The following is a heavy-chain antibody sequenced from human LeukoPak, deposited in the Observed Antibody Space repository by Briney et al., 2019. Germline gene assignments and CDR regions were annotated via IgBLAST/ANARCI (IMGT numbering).Heavy chain of an antibody. CDR1: GFTFSPYS. V-gene: IGHV3-48*01. D-gene: IGHD1-26*01. CDR3: ARDSMGGTLWAFDI. J-gene: IGHJ3*02. CDR2: ISSSSSTI. Sequence: PGGSLRLSCAASGFTFSPYSMNWVRRAPGKGLERVSYISSSSSTIYYADSVKGRFTISRDNAKNSLYLQMNSLRAEDTAVYYCARDSMGGTLWAFDIWGQGTMVTVSS.